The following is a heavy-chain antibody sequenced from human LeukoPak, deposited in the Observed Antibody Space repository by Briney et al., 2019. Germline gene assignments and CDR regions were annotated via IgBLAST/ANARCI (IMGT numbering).Heavy chain of an antibody. Sequence: GGSLRLSCAASGFTFGSYWMHWVRQAPGKGLVWVSRINSDGSSTNYADSVKGRFTISRDNAKNTLYLQMNSLRAEDTAVYYCARDQGTRIVDYWGQGTLVTVSS. D-gene: IGHD3-22*01. CDR1: GFTFGSYW. J-gene: IGHJ4*02. V-gene: IGHV3-74*01. CDR3: ARDQGTRIVDY. CDR2: INSDGSST.